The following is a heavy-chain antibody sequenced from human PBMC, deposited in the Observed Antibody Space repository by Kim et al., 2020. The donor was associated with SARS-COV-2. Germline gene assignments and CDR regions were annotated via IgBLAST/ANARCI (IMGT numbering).Heavy chain of an antibody. V-gene: IGHV4-34*01. D-gene: IGHD3-16*01. J-gene: IGHJ4*02. Sequence: SETLSLTCAVYGGSFSGYYWSWIRQPPGKGLEWIGEINHSGSTNYNPSLKSRVTISVDTSKNQFSLKLSSVTAADTAVYYCARDETRLGVDYWGQGTLVT. CDR1: GGSFSGYY. CDR2: INHSGST. CDR3: ARDETRLGVDY.